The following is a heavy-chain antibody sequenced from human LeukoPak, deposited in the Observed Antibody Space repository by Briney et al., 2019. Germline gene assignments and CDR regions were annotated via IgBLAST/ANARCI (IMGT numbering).Heavy chain of an antibody. CDR3: APLNWVYPDGFDI. CDR1: GFTFTSYW. V-gene: IGHV3-74*01. CDR2: SNTDGSIT. D-gene: IGHD6-13*01. J-gene: IGHJ3*02. Sequence: GGSLRLSCAATGFTFTSYWMNWVRQAPGKGLLWVSRSNTDGSITRYVDSVKGRFTISRDNAKNTVYLQMNSLRAEDTAVYYCAPLNWVYPDGFDIWGQGTMVTVSS.